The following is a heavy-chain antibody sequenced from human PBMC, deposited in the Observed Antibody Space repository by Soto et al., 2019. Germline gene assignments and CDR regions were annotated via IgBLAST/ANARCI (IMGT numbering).Heavy chain of an antibody. CDR1: GGSISSGGYS. J-gene: IGHJ4*02. V-gene: IGHV4-30-2*01. Sequence: SETLSLTCAVSGGSISSGGYSWSWIRQPPGKGLEWIGYIYHSGSTYYNPSLKSRVTISVDRSKNQFSLKLSSVTAADTAVYYCARYYDFIDYWGQGTLVTV. D-gene: IGHD3-3*01. CDR3: ARYYDFIDY. CDR2: IYHSGST.